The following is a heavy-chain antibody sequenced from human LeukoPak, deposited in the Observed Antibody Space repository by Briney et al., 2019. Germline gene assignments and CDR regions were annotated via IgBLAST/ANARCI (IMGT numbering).Heavy chain of an antibody. J-gene: IGHJ6*04. V-gene: IGHV3-11*06. CDR2: ISSSSRYT. Sequence: PGGSLRLSCAASGFTFSDYYMSWIRQAPGKGLEWVSYISSSSRYTNYADSVKGRFTISRDNAKNSLYLQMNSLRAEDTAVYYCARYGADVLLWFGESGYGMDVWGKGTTVTVSS. CDR3: ARYGADVLLWFGESGYGMDV. CDR1: GFTFSDYY. D-gene: IGHD3-10*01.